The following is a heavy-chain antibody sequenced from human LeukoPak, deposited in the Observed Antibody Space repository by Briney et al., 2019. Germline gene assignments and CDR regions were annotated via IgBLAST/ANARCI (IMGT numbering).Heavy chain of an antibody. Sequence: SETLSLTCTVSGGSISSYYWSWIRQPPGKGLEWIGYIYYSGSTNYNPSLKSRVTISVDTSKNQFSLKLSSVTAAVTALYYCSRSDGPSGGMDVWGQGTTVTVSS. CDR1: GGSISSYY. CDR2: IYYSGST. J-gene: IGHJ6*02. D-gene: IGHD2-8*01. CDR3: SRSDGPSGGMDV. V-gene: IGHV4-59*01.